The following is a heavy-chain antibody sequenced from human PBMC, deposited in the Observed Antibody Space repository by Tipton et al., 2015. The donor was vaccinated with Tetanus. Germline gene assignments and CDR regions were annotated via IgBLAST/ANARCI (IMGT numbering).Heavy chain of an antibody. J-gene: IGHJ5*02. CDR1: GFTFTSYS. D-gene: IGHD6-19*01. Sequence: LRLSCAASGFTFTSYSMNWVRQHPGKGLEWIGNIYYYTQRTSHTPSLDSRVSISVDTSKNQFSLNLTSVTAADTAVYFCASLPKHWLAPRGAPWGQGTLVTVSS. V-gene: IGHV4-59*04. CDR2: IYYYTQRT. CDR3: ASLPKHWLAPRGAP.